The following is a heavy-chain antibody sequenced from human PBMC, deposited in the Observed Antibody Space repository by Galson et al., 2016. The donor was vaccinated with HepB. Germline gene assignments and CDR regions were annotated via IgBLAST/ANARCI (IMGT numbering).Heavy chain of an antibody. V-gene: IGHV4-39*01. CDR3: ARHERLLSWFDP. D-gene: IGHD5-12*01. CDR2: IYYVGNT. J-gene: IGHJ5*02. CDR1: GGSISSNSSY. Sequence: SETLSLTCTVSGGSISSNSSYWGWIRQPPGKGLEWIGSIYYVGNTYYNPSLKSRVIISIDTSNNRVSLKLRSVTAADTAVYYCARHERLLSWFDPWGQGSLVTVSS.